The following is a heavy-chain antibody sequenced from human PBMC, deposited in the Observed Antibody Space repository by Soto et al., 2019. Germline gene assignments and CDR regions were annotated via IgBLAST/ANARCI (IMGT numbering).Heavy chain of an antibody. CDR2: IYPGDSDT. J-gene: IGHJ6*03. D-gene: IGHD3-3*01. V-gene: IGHV5-51*01. CDR3: ARHNRDDFRNYYYYYMDV. CDR1: GYSFTSYW. Sequence: LGESLKISCKGSGYSFTSYWIGWVRQMPGKGLEWMGIIYPGDSDTRYSPSFQGQVTISADKSISTAYLQWSSLKASDTAMYYCARHNRDDFRNYYYYYMDVWGKGTTVTVSS.